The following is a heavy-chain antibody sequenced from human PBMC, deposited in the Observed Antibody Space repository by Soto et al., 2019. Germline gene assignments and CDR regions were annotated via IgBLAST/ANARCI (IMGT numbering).Heavy chain of an antibody. CDR2: MNPNSGYI. CDR1: GYTFTPHD. D-gene: IGHD2-15*01. J-gene: IGHJ4*02. Sequence: QVPLVQSGAEVKRPGASVKVSCKASGYTFTPHDINWVRQAPGQGFGWMGRMNPNSGYIDFAQRFQGRLTMTTNTSISTAYMELSSLRSEDTAIYYCARGLYCSGGTCSDSWGQGTLVIVSS. V-gene: IGHV1-8*01. CDR3: ARGLYCSGGTCSDS.